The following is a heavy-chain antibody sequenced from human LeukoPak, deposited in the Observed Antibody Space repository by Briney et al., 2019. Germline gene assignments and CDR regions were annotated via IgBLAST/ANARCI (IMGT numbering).Heavy chain of an antibody. CDR1: GYTFSSYW. CDR2: IYPDDSDT. J-gene: IGHJ6*03. CDR3: ARLAYCSNDVCYSNYYYSMDV. V-gene: IGHV5-51*01. D-gene: IGHD2-8*01. Sequence: GESLKISCKGSGYTFSSYWIGWVRQMPGKGLEWMGIIYPDDSDTRYSPSFQGQVTISADKSISTAYLQWSSLKASDTAMYYCARLAYCSNDVCYSNYYYSMDVWAKGPRSPSP.